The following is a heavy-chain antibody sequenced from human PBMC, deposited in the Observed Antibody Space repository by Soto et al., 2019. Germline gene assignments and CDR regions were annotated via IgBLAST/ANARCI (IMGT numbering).Heavy chain of an antibody. Sequence: SETLSLTCIVSGESISSSSYYWGWIRQPPGKGLEWIGSIYYSGRTYYNPSFKSRVTISIDTSKNQFSLKLSSVTATDTAVYYCARQRTTVVTQAYFDHWGQGARVTVS. CDR1: GESISSSSYY. V-gene: IGHV4-39*01. J-gene: IGHJ4*02. CDR2: IYYSGRT. D-gene: IGHD2-21*02. CDR3: ARQRTTVVTQAYFDH.